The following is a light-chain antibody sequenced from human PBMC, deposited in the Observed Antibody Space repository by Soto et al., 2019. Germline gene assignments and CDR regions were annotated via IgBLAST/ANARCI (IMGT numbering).Light chain of an antibody. CDR1: QSLIHSDGNTY. CDR2: EVS. CDR3: VLGTHGPWT. Sequence: DVVMTQSPLSLPVTLGQPASISCRSSQSLIHSDGNTYLSWFQQRPGQSPRRLIYEVSDRDSGVPDRFTGRGSGSDFTLKISRVEAEDVGVYYCVLGTHGPWTFGQGTEVEIK. V-gene: IGKV2-30*02. J-gene: IGKJ1*01.